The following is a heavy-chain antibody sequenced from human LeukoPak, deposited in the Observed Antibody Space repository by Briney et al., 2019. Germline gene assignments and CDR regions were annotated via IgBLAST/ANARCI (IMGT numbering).Heavy chain of an antibody. CDR3: ARASDILTGYYNSPFDY. V-gene: IGHV3-20*04. D-gene: IGHD3-9*01. CDR1: GFTFDDYG. J-gene: IGHJ4*02. Sequence: PGGSLRLSCAASGFTFDDYGMSWVRQAPGKGLEWVSGINWNGGSTDYADSVKGRFTISRDNAKNSLYLQMNSLRAEDTALYYCARASDILTGYYNSPFDYWGQGTLVTVSS. CDR2: INWNGGST.